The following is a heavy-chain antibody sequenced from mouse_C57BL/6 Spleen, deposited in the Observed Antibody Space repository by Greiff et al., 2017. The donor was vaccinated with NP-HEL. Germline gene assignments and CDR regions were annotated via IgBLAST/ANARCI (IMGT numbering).Heavy chain of an antibody. V-gene: IGHV5-6*01. CDR3: ARHPGSSSYYAMDY. CDR1: GFTFSSYG. Sequence: EVQLVESGGDLVKPGGSLKLSCAASGFTFSSYGMSWVRQTPDKRLEWVATISSGGSYTYYPDSVKGRFTISRDNAKNTLYLQMSSLKSEDTAMYYCARHPGSSSYYAMDYWGQGTSVTVSS. CDR2: ISSGGSYT. D-gene: IGHD1-1*01. J-gene: IGHJ4*01.